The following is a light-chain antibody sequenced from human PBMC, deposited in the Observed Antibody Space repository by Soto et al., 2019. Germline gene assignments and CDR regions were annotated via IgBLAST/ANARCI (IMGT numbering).Light chain of an antibody. CDR1: QSVSSN. CDR3: QQYNNWPPA. J-gene: IGKJ1*01. V-gene: IGKV3-15*01. CDR2: GAS. Sequence: EIVMTPSPATLSASPVERATLSCRASQSVSSNLAWYQQKPGQAPRLLIYGASTRATGIPARFSGSGSGTEFTLTISSLQSEDFAVYYCQQYNNWPPAFGQGTKVDIK.